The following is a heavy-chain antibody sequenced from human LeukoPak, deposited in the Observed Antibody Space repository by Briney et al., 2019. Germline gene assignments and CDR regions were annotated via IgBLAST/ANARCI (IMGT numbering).Heavy chain of an antibody. CDR3: ARGVPSPFPDPFDH. D-gene: IGHD2/OR15-2a*01. CDR2: IYSGGAT. J-gene: IGHJ4*02. Sequence: GGSLRLSCAASGFTVSSNYLSWVRQAPGKGPEWVSVIYSGGATQYADSVKGRFTISRDNSNNTLYLQMNSLRAEDTAVYYCARGVPSPFPDPFDHWGQGTLVTVSS. V-gene: IGHV3-66*02. CDR1: GFTVSSNY.